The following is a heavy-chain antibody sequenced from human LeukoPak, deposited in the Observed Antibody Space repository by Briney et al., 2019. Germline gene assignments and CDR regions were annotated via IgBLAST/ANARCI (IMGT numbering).Heavy chain of an antibody. CDR2: IYYSGST. CDR1: GDSISSSNYY. CDR3: ARRPKTYYDSSGYYH. Sequence: SETLSLTCTVSGDSISSSNYYWGWIRQPPGKGLEWIGSIYYSGSTYYNPSLKSRVTISVDTSKNQFSLKLSSVTAADTAVYYCARRPKTYYDSSGYYHWGQGTLVTVSS. V-gene: IGHV4-39*01. J-gene: IGHJ5*02. D-gene: IGHD3-22*01.